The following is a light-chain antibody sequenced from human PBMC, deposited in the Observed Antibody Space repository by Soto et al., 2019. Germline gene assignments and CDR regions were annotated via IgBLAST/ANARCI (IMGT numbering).Light chain of an antibody. V-gene: IGKV3-20*01. J-gene: IGKJ5*01. CDR3: QQYGSSPIT. Sequence: EVVLTQSPATLSLSPGERATLSCRASQSIRTSLAWYQQKPGQAPRLVIFDASNRANGVPARFSGSGSGTDFTLTVSRLEPEDFAVYYCQQYGSSPITFGRGTRLEIK. CDR1: QSIRTS. CDR2: DAS.